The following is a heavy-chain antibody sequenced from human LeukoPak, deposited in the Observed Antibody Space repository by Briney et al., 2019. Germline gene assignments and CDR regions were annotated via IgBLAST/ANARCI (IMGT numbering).Heavy chain of an antibody. J-gene: IGHJ3*02. CDR1: GDSVSSNSAA. CDR3: TSASYRAFAI. D-gene: IGHD2-2*01. V-gene: IGHV6-1*01. Sequence: SQTLSLTCAISGDSVSSNSAAWNWIRQSPSRGLEWLGRTYYRSEWYGDYAVSVKSRIVISPDTSKNHFSLQLNSVTPEDTAVYYCTSASYRAFAIWGQGTMVTVSS. CDR2: TYYRSEWYG.